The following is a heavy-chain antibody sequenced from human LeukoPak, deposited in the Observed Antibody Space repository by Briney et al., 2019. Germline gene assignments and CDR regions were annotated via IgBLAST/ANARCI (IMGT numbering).Heavy chain of an antibody. V-gene: IGHV3-30*04. J-gene: IGHJ4*02. CDR3: ARDRHSSGWIGD. D-gene: IGHD6-19*01. CDR2: ISYDGSNK. Sequence: GRSLRLSCAASGFTFSSYAMHWVRQAPGKGVEGVAVISYDGSNKYYADSVKGRFTISRDNSKNTLYLQMNSLRAEDTAVYYCARDRHSSGWIGDWGQGTLVTVSS. CDR1: GFTFSSYA.